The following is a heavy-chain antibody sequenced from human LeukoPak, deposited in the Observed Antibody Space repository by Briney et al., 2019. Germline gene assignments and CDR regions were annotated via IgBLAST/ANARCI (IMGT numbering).Heavy chain of an antibody. CDR1: GFTLSTYS. J-gene: IGHJ6*02. CDR2: ISSSARYM. D-gene: IGHD3/OR15-3a*01. Sequence: GGSLRLSCAASGFTLSTYSMNWVRHAEGKGLARVSSISSSARYMYYADSVKGRFTISRDNAKNSLYLQMNSLRAEDTAVYYCARGGVGLLIIPGWEYDYYGLDVWGQGTTVTVSS. CDR3: ARGGVGLLIIPGWEYDYYGLDV. V-gene: IGHV3-21*01.